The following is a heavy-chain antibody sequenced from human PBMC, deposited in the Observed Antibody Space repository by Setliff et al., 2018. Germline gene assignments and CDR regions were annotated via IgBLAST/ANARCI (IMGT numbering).Heavy chain of an antibody. CDR2: INPSGGST. CDR1: GYTFTSYY. J-gene: IGHJ6*02. CDR3: ARVGGGGYYDILTGRPIYYYGMDV. D-gene: IGHD3-9*01. Sequence: ASVKVSCKASGYTFTSYYMHWVRQAPGQGLEWMGIINPSGGSTSYAQKFQGRVTMTRDTSTSTVYMELSSLSSEDTAVYYCARVGGGGYYDILTGRPIYYYGMDVWGQGTTVTVSS. V-gene: IGHV1-46*01.